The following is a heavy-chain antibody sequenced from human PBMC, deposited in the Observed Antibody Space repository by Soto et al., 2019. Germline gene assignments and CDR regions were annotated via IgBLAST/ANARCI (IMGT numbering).Heavy chain of an antibody. CDR2: ISASGGST. Sequence: EVQLLESGGGLVQPGGSLRLSCAASGFSFSSYGMSWVRQAPGKGLDWVSAISASGGSTYSADSVKGRFTISRDNSKNTRYQQRYSLRAEDTAVYYCAKRRSGGCCDLWGRGTLVTVSS. CDR3: AKRRSGGCCDL. CDR1: GFSFSSYG. V-gene: IGHV3-23*01. D-gene: IGHD3-3*01. J-gene: IGHJ2*01.